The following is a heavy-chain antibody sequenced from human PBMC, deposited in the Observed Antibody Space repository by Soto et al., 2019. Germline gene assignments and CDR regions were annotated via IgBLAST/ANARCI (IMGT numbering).Heavy chain of an antibody. V-gene: IGHV5-10-1*01. J-gene: IGHJ4*02. CDR1: GYSFTSYW. Sequence: PGESLKISCKGSGYSFTSYWISWVRQMPGKGLEWMGRIDPSDSYTNYSPSFQGHVTISADKSISTAYLQWGSLKASDTAMYYCARHSLPRYCSGGSCYPHDYWGQGTLVTVSS. CDR2: IDPSDSYT. D-gene: IGHD2-15*01. CDR3: ARHSLPRYCSGGSCYPHDY.